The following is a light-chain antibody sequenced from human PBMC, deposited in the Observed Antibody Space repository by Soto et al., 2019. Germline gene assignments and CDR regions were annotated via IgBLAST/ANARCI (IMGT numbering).Light chain of an antibody. V-gene: IGKV3-15*01. J-gene: IGKJ1*01. CDR1: QSVSSN. Sequence: EIVLTQSPATLSVSPGERATLSCRTSQSVSSNLAWYQQKPGQAPRLLIYGASTRATGIPARFSGSGSGTEFTLTISSLQSEDFAVYYCQVYNNWPRTFGQGTKVDIK. CDR2: GAS. CDR3: QVYNNWPRT.